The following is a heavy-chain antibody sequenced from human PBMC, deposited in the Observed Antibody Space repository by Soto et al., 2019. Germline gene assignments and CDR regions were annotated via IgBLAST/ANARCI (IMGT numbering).Heavy chain of an antibody. D-gene: IGHD3-3*01. Sequence: ESLKISCKGSGYSFTSYWISWVRQMPGKGLEWMGRIDPSDSYTNYSPSFQGHVTISADKSISTAYLQWSSLKASDTAMYYCARSYYDFWSGYKDSAGNYYYGMDVWGQGTTVTVSS. V-gene: IGHV5-10-1*01. CDR1: GYSFTSYW. J-gene: IGHJ6*02. CDR3: ARSYYDFWSGYKDSAGNYYYGMDV. CDR2: IDPSDSYT.